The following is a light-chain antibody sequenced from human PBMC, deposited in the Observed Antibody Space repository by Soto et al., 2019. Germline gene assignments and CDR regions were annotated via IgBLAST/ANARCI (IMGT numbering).Light chain of an antibody. CDR1: QSITTF. V-gene: IGKV1-5*01. Sequence: DIQMTQSPSTLSASIGDRVTITCRASQSITTFLAWYQQKPGKAPQILIYDASKLEPGVPSRLSGGGSGTEVTLTISSLQPDDFSSYYCHQYSTYPLTFGGGTRVEIK. CDR3: HQYSTYPLT. J-gene: IGKJ4*02. CDR2: DAS.